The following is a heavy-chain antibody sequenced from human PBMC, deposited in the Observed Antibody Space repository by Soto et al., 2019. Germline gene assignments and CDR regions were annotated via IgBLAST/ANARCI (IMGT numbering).Heavy chain of an antibody. CDR2: IWYDGSEK. Sequence: PGGSLRLSCAASGFTFSSYGMHWVRQAPGKGLEWVAVIWYDGSEKYYVDSVKGRFTISRDNAKNSLYLQMNSLRAEDTAVYYCARHSNYYGSGSYPYYYYYMDVWGKGTTVTVSS. CDR1: GFTFSSYG. D-gene: IGHD3-10*01. J-gene: IGHJ6*03. V-gene: IGHV3-33*01. CDR3: ARHSNYYGSGSYPYYYYYMDV.